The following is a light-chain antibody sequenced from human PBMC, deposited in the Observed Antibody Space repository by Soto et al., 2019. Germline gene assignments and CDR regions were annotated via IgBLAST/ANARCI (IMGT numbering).Light chain of an antibody. CDR1: TRDVGSYNL. CDR2: EVS. Sequence: QSALTQPASVSGSPGQSVTISCSGTTRDVGSYNLVSWYQQHPGKVPKVLIYEVSERPSGVSDRFSGSKSGNTASLTISGLQAEDEADYYCSSYGGGWVFGGGTKLTVL. V-gene: IGLV2-23*02. J-gene: IGLJ3*02. CDR3: SSYGGGWV.